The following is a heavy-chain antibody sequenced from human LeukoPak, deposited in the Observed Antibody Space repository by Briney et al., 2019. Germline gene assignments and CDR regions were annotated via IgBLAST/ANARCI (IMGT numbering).Heavy chain of an antibody. CDR1: GGSFSGYY. CDR2: INHSGST. D-gene: IGHD2-15*01. Sequence: SETLSLTCAVYGGSFSGYYWSWIRQPPGKGLQWIGEINHSGSTNYNPSLKSRVTISINTSKNQFSLKLSSVTAADTAVYYCARVGRDIVVVEAADYYYYYMDVWGKGTTVTVSS. J-gene: IGHJ6*03. V-gene: IGHV4-34*01. CDR3: ARVGRDIVVVEAADYYYYYMDV.